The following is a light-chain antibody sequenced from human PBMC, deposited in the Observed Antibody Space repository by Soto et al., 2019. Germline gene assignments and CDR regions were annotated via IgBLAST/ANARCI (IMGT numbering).Light chain of an antibody. Sequence: DIVMTQSPDSLAVSLGERATINCKSSQSVLYNSDNKNYLSWYQQKPGQPPKLLIYWASTRESGVPDRFSGGGYGTDFTLTISGLQAEDVAVYYCQPSYDTPLTFGQGSKLEIK. CDR3: QPSYDTPLT. V-gene: IGKV4-1*01. CDR2: WAS. J-gene: IGKJ1*01. CDR1: QSVLYNSDNKNY.